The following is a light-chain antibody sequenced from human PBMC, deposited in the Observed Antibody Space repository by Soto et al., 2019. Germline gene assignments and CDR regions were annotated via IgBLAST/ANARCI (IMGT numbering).Light chain of an antibody. CDR1: QSVSSY. J-gene: IGKJ1*01. CDR3: RQYGSSGT. V-gene: IGKV3-11*01. CDR2: EGS. Sequence: DIVLTQSPATLSLSPGQTATLSCRASQSVSSYLAWYQQKAGQAPRLLIYEGSNRATGIPTRFSGSGSGTDFTLTIIRLEPEDFAVYYCRQYGSSGTFGQGTKVE.